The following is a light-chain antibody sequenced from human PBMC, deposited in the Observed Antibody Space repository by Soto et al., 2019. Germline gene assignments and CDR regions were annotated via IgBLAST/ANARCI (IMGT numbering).Light chain of an antibody. Sequence: DIQMTQSPSSLSASVGDRVTITCLASQSISTWLAWYQLKPGKAPKLLIYKASNLQSGVPSRFSGSGSGTEFTLTISSLQPDYFATYYCQQYNVFSPYTFGQGTKLAI. CDR1: QSISTW. CDR2: KAS. V-gene: IGKV1-5*03. CDR3: QQYNVFSPYT. J-gene: IGKJ2*01.